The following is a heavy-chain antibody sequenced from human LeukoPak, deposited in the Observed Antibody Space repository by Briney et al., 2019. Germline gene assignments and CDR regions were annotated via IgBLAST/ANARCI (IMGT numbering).Heavy chain of an antibody. V-gene: IGHV3-23*01. J-gene: IGHJ4*02. D-gene: IGHD4-23*01. CDR2: IRDSGSST. CDR3: AKNREYGGNSPVDY. CDR1: GFTFSSYA. Sequence: GGALRLSCAASGFTFSSYAMSWVRQAPGKGLEWVSAIRDSGSSTHYADSVKGRFTTSRDNSKNTLYVQMNSLRVEDTALYYCAKNREYGGNSPVDYWGQGTLVTVSS.